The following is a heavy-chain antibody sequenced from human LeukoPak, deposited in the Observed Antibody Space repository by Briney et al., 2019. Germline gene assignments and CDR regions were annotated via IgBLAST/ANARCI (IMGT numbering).Heavy chain of an antibody. D-gene: IGHD6-6*01. CDR3: VREPPYFEYSSSSSVSH. J-gene: IGHJ4*02. CDR2: ISYDGSNK. Sequence: GGSLRLSCAASGFTFSIYNVHWVRQAPGKGLQWVAVISYDGSNKYYADSVKGRFTISRDNSKNTLYLQMNSLRPEDTAVYYCVREPPYFEYSSSSSVSHWGQGTLVTVSS. CDR1: GFTFSIYN. V-gene: IGHV3-30-3*01.